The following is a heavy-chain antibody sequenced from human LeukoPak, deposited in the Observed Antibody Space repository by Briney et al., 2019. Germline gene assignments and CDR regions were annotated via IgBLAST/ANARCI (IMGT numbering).Heavy chain of an antibody. CDR2: IRYDGSNK. CDR1: GFTFSSYD. J-gene: IGHJ4*02. Sequence: GGSLRLSCAASGFTFSSYDMHWVRQAPGKGLEWVAFIRYDGSNKYYADSVKGRFTISRDNSKNTLYLQMGSLRAEDMAVYYCARVPYSSGWRTYSAFDYWGQGTLVTVSS. D-gene: IGHD6-19*01. CDR3: ARVPYSSGWRTYSAFDY. V-gene: IGHV3-30*02.